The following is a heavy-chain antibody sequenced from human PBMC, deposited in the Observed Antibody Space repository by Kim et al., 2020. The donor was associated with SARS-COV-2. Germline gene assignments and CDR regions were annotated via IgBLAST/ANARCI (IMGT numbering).Heavy chain of an antibody. CDR2: FDPEDGET. CDR1: GYTLTELS. J-gene: IGHJ4*02. D-gene: IGHD4-17*01. CDR3: ATALLYGDYEDH. Sequence: ASVKVSCKVSGYTLTELSMHWVRQAPGKGLEWMGGFDPEDGETIYAQKFQGRVTMTEDTSTDTAYMELSSLRSEDTAVYYCATALLYGDYEDHWGQGTLVTVSS. V-gene: IGHV1-24*01.